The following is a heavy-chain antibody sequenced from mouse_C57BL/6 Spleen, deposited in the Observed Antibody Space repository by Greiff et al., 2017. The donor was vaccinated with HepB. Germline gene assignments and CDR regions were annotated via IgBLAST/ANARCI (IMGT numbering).Heavy chain of an antibody. CDR3: ARGVLQHYAMDY. J-gene: IGHJ4*01. Sequence: EVKLVESGGGLVKPGGSLKLSCAASGFTFSDYGMHWVRQAPEKGLEWVAYISSGSSTIYYADTVKGRFTISRDNAKNTLFLQMTSLRSEDTAMYYCARGVLQHYAMDYWGQGTSVTVSS. CDR1: GFTFSDYG. CDR2: ISSGSSTI. V-gene: IGHV5-17*01. D-gene: IGHD1-1*01.